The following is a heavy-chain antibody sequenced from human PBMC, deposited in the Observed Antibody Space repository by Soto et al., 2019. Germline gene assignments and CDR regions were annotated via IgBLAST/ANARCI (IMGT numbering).Heavy chain of an antibody. CDR2: IYPSDSDI. V-gene: IGHV5-51*01. D-gene: IGHD2-15*01. Sequence: SLKISCKGSGYTFTSYWIGWVRQMPGEGLEWMGVIYPSDSDIRYSPSFQGKVTISADKSITTAYLQWSSLKAADTAMYYCVRSGTSSGRFSDYWGQGTLVTVSS. J-gene: IGHJ4*02. CDR1: GYTFTSYW. CDR3: VRSGTSSGRFSDY.